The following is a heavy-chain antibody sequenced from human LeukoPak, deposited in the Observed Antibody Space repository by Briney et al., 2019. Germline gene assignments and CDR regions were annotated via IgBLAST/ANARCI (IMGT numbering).Heavy chain of an antibody. CDR2: ISAYNGNT. V-gene: IGHV1-18*01. D-gene: IGHD3-10*01. CDR3: ARVHVLLWFGEVYYFDY. J-gene: IGHJ4*02. CDR1: GYTFTSYG. Sequence: ASVKVSCKASGYTFTSYGISWVRQAPGQGLEWMGWISAYNGNTNYAQKLQGRVTMTTDTSTSTAYMELRSLRSDDTAVYYCARVHVLLWFGEVYYFDYWGQGTLATVSS.